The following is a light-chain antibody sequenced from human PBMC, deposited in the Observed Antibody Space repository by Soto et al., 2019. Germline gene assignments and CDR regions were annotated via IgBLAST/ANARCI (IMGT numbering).Light chain of an antibody. V-gene: IGKV1-39*01. CDR3: QQTYKTPLT. Sequence: DIQMTQSPSSLSTSVGDRVTITCRASQSISKYLNWYQHKPGKAPELLIYLASSLSSGVPSRFSGSGSGTDFTLTISSLKTEDFATYYGQQTYKTPLTFGQGTKVDIK. J-gene: IGKJ1*01. CDR1: QSISKY. CDR2: LAS.